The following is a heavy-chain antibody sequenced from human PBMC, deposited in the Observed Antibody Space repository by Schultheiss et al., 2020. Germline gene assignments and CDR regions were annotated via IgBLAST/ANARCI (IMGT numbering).Heavy chain of an antibody. CDR1: GYTFTSYG. CDR3: ARERGRYSYGSYYYGSGSYLY. CDR2: ISAYNGNT. Sequence: ASVKVSCKASGYTFTSYGISWVRQAPGQGLEWMGWISAYNGNTNYAQKLQGRVTMTTDTSTSTAYMELRSLRSDDTAVYYCARERGRYSYGSYYYGSGSYLYWGQGTLVTVSS. J-gene: IGHJ4*02. D-gene: IGHD3-10*01. V-gene: IGHV1-18*01.